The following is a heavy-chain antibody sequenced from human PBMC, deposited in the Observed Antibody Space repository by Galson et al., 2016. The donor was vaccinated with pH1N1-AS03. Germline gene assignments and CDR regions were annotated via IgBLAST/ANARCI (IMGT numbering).Heavy chain of an antibody. CDR1: GFTVSRND. CDR2: IAATGPT. CDR3: AVWGYISGTHGLDV. Sequence: SLRHSCAASGFTVSRNDMHWVRQATGKGLEWVSIIAATGPTHYADSVKGRFTISREIPQNSLYLQMDSLRADDTAVDYCAVWGYISGTHGLDVWGKGTTVIVSS. D-gene: IGHD5-12*01. J-gene: IGHJ6*04. V-gene: IGHV3-13*01.